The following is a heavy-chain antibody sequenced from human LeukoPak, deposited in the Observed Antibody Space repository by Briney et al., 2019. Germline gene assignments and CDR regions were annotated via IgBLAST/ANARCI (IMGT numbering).Heavy chain of an antibody. Sequence: GASVKVSCKASGGTFSSYAISWVRPAPGQGREWMGRIIPIFGTANYAQKFQGRVTITTDESTSTAYMELSSLRSEDTAVYYCARDSIAAVNFFDYWGQGTLVTVSS. CDR2: IIPIFGTA. J-gene: IGHJ4*02. CDR3: ARDSIAAVNFFDY. CDR1: GGTFSSYA. D-gene: IGHD6-13*01. V-gene: IGHV1-69*05.